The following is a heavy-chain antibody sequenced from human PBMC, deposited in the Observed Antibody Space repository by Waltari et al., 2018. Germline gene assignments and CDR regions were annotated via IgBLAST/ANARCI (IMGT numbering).Heavy chain of an antibody. CDR3: ATRYRYCSSTSCWGFDY. V-gene: IGHV1-24*01. D-gene: IGHD2-2*01. J-gene: IGHJ4*02. CDR1: GYTLTELS. CDR2: FDPEDGET. Sequence: QVQLVQSGAEVKKPGASVKVSCKVSGYTLTELSMHWVRQAPGKGLEWMGGFDPEDGETIYAQKFQGRVTMTEDTSTDTAYMERSSLRSEDTAVYYCATRYRYCSSTSCWGFDYWGQGTLVTVSS.